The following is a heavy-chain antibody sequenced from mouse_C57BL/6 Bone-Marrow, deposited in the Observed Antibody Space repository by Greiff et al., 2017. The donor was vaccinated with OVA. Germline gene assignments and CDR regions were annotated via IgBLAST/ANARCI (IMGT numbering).Heavy chain of an antibody. D-gene: IGHD1-1*01. J-gene: IGHJ3*01. CDR3: TRSPVGTTVVAGD. Sequence: QVQLQQSGAELVRPGASVTLSCKASGYTFTDYEMHWVKQTPVHGLEWIGAIDPETGGTAYNQKFKGKAILTADKSSSTAYMELRSLTSEDSAVYYCTRSPVGTTVVAGDWGQGTLVTVSA. CDR2: IDPETGGT. CDR1: GYTFTDYE. V-gene: IGHV1-15*01.